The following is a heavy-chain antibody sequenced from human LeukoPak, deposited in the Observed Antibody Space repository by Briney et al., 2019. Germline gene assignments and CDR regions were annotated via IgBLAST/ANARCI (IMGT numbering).Heavy chain of an antibody. V-gene: IGHV3-21*01. J-gene: IGHJ4*02. CDR3: ARVYGYVWGSYRYNYFDY. Sequence: GGSLRLSCAASGFTFSSYSMSWVRQAPGKGLEWVSSISSSSSYIYYADSVKGRFTISRDNAKNSLYLQMNSLRAEDTAVYYCARVYGYVWGSYRYNYFDYWGQGTLVTVSS. CDR2: ISSSSSYI. D-gene: IGHD3-16*02. CDR1: GFTFSSYS.